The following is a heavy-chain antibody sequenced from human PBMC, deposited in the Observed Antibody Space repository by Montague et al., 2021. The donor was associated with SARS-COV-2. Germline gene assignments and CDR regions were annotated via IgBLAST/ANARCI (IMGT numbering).Heavy chain of an antibody. J-gene: IGHJ4*02. CDR2: IYYSGST. Sequence: ETLSLTCTVAGGSISSSSYYWGWIRQPPGKGLEWIGTIYYSGSTYYNPSLKSRVTISVDTSKNQFSLKLSSVTAADTAVYYCARGWFSPMLVVVIRGPFDYWGQGALVTVSS. CDR3: ARGWFSPMLVVVIRGPFDY. CDR1: GGSISSSSYY. V-gene: IGHV4-39*07. D-gene: IGHD3-22*01.